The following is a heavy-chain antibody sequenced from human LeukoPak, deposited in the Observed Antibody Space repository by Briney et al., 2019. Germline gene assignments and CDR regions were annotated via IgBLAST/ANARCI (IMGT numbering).Heavy chain of an antibody. J-gene: IGHJ5*02. CDR3: ASRYYDSSGYYYSYNWFDP. D-gene: IGHD3-22*01. CDR1: GGSFSGYY. V-gene: IGHV4-34*01. CDR2: INHSGST. Sequence: PSETLSLTCAVYGGSFSGYYWRWIRQPPGKGLEWIGEINHSGSTNYNPSLKSRVTISVDTSKNQFSLKLSSVTAAGTAVYYCASRYYDSSGYYYSYNWFDPWGQGTLVTVSS.